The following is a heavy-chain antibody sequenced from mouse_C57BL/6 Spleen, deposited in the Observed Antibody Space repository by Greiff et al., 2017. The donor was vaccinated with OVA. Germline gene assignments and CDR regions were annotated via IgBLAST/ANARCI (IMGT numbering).Heavy chain of an antibody. Sequence: VKLMESGPGLVAPSQSLSITCTVSGFSLTSYAISWVRQPPGKGLEWLGVIWTGGGTNYNSALKSRLSISKDNSKSQVFLKMNSLQTDDTARDYCARNYYGSSYYAMDYWGQGTSVTVSS. CDR2: IWTGGGT. CDR3: ARNYYGSSYYAMDY. J-gene: IGHJ4*01. CDR1: GFSLTSYA. V-gene: IGHV2-9-1*01. D-gene: IGHD1-1*01.